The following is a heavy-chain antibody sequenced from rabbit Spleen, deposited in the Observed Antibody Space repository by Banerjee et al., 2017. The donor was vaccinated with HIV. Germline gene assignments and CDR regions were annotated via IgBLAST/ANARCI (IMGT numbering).Heavy chain of an antibody. CDR3: ARDTSSSFSSYGMDL. J-gene: IGHJ6*01. D-gene: IGHD1-1*01. CDR1: GFSFSYSDY. CDR2: IGAGSSGFT. Sequence: QSLEESGGDLVKPGASLTLTCTASGFSFSYSDYMCWVRQPPGKGPEWIACIGAGSSGFTYFATWAKGRFTCSKTSSTMVTLQMTRLTAADTATYFCARDTSSSFSSYGMDLWGPGTLVTVS. V-gene: IGHV1S40*01.